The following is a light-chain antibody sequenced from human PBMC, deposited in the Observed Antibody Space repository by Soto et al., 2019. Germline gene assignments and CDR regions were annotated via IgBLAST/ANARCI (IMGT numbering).Light chain of an antibody. V-gene: IGLV2-23*01. Sequence: SVLTQPASGSGSHGQSITISCNGTSSDVGSYSLLSWYQHHPGKAPKLIIYEDIKGPSGVSNRFSGSKSGNTASLRISGLQAEDEADYYCYTYAGGSTYLFGTGTKVTVL. J-gene: IGLJ1*01. CDR3: YTYAGGSTYL. CDR1: SSDVGSYSL. CDR2: EDI.